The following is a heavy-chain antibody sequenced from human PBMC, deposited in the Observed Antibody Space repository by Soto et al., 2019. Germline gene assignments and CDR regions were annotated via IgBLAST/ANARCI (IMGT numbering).Heavy chain of an antibody. Sequence: KTSETLSLTCTVSGGTISSSSYYWGWIRQPPGKGLEWIGSSYYSGSTYYNPSLKSRVTISVDTSKNQFSLKLSSVTAADTAVYYCAGRLVVVVAASSDAFDISGQGTIVTVSS. CDR2: SYYSGST. J-gene: IGHJ3*02. V-gene: IGHV4-39*01. CDR3: AGRLVVVVAASSDAFDI. D-gene: IGHD2-15*01. CDR1: GGTISSSSYY.